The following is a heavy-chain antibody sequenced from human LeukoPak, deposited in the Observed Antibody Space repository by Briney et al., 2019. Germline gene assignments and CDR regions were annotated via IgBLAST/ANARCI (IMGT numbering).Heavy chain of an antibody. V-gene: IGHV1-24*01. CDR3: ATDLFTVLIPGTLGY. CDR1: GYTLTELS. Sequence: GASVKVSCKVSGYTLTELSMHWVRQAPGKGLEWMGGFDPEDGETIYAQKFQGRVTMTEDTSTDTAYMELSSLRSEDTAVYYCATDLFTVLIPGTLGYWGQGTLVTVSP. D-gene: IGHD3-10*02. CDR2: FDPEDGET. J-gene: IGHJ4*02.